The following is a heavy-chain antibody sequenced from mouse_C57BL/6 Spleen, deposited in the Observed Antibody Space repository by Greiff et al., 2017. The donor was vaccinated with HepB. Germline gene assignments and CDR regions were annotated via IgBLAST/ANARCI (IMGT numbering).Heavy chain of an antibody. CDR1: GYAFSSSW. V-gene: IGHV1-82*01. J-gene: IGHJ4*01. D-gene: IGHD2-5*01. CDR3: AREGSNYYAMDY. Sequence: VQLQQSGPELVKPGASVKISCKASGYAFSSSWMNWVKQRPGKGPEWIGRIYPGDGDTNYNGKFKGKATLTADKSSSTAYMQLSSLTSEDSAVYFCAREGSNYYAMDYWGQGTSVTVSS. CDR2: IYPGDGDT.